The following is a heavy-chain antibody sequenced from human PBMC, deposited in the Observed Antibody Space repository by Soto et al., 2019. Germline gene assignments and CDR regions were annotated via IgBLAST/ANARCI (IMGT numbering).Heavy chain of an antibody. Sequence: SETLSLTCTVSGGSISSYYWSWIRQPPGKGLEWIGYIYYSGSTNYNPSLKSRVTISVDTSKNQFSLKLSSVTAADTAVYYCARDSSGFLDYWGQGTLVTVSS. CDR3: ARDSSGFLDY. J-gene: IGHJ4*02. V-gene: IGHV4-59*01. CDR2: IYYSGST. D-gene: IGHD3-22*01. CDR1: GGSISSYY.